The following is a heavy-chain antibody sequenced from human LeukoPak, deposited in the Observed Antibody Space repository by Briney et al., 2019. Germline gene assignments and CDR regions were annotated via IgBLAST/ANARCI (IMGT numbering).Heavy chain of an antibody. D-gene: IGHD3-9*01. Sequence: ASVKVSCTASGYTFTSYDINWVRQATGQGLEWMGWMNPNSGNTGYAQKFQGRVTITRNTSISTAYMELSSLRSEDTAVYYCARAYYDILTGYRSYYYYYMDVWGKGTTVTVSS. J-gene: IGHJ6*03. CDR3: ARAYYDILTGYRSYYYYYMDV. CDR1: GYTFTSYD. CDR2: MNPNSGNT. V-gene: IGHV1-8*03.